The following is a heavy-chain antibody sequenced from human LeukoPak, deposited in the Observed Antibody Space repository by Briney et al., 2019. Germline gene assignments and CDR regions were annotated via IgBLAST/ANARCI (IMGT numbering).Heavy chain of an antibody. D-gene: IGHD4-17*01. CDR3: ARQRVTSSEYFDY. Sequence: PSETLSLTCTVSGGSISSYYWSWIRQPPGKGLEWIGYIYYSGSTNYNPSLKSRVTISVDTSKNQFSLKLSSVTAADTAVYYCARQRVTSSEYFDYWGQGTLVTVSS. V-gene: IGHV4-59*08. J-gene: IGHJ4*02. CDR1: GGSISSYY. CDR2: IYYSGST.